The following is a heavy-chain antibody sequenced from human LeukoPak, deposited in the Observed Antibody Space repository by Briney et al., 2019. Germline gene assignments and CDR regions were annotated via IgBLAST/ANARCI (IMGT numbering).Heavy chain of an antibody. CDR3: ARDAPAAGIDY. CDR2: INPNSGGT. V-gene: IGHV1-2*02. D-gene: IGHD6-13*01. Sequence: ASVKVSCKASGYTFTGYYMHWVRQAPGQGLEWMGWINPNSGGTNYAQKFQGRITMTRDTSTSTAYMELSRLRSDDTAVYYCARDAPAAGIDYWGQGTLVTVSS. CDR1: GYTFTGYY. J-gene: IGHJ4*02.